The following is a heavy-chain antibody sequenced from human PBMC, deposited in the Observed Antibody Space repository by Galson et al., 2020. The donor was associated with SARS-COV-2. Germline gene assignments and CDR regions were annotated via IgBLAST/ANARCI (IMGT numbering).Heavy chain of an antibody. Sequence: GGSLRLSCVVSGFTFSTYSMHSVRPAPGKGLEWISSFSSSSSTIHYADSVKGRFTISRDNAKSSLFLQMQSLRDEDTAVYYCATFLVGDTKGLSDFWGQGTLVTVSS. J-gene: IGHJ4*02. CDR2: FSSSSSTI. CDR3: ATFLVGDTKGLSDF. CDR1: GFTFSTYS. V-gene: IGHV3-48*02. D-gene: IGHD1-26*01.